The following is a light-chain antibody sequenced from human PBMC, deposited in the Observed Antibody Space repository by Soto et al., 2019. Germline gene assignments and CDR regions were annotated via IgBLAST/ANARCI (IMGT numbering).Light chain of an antibody. J-gene: IGKJ1*01. Sequence: DIQLTQSPSFLSASVGNRVTITYRASQGISSYLAWYQQKPGKAPKLLIYAASTLQSGVPSRFSGSGSGTEFTLTISSLQPEDLATYYCHQLNSYPWTFGQGTKVEIK. CDR2: AAS. CDR1: QGISSY. CDR3: HQLNSYPWT. V-gene: IGKV1-9*01.